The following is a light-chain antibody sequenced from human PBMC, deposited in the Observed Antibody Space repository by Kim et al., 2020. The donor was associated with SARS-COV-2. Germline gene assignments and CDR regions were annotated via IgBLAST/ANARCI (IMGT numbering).Light chain of an antibody. CDR3: NSRDSSGNHWV. J-gene: IGLJ3*02. V-gene: IGLV3-19*01. CDR2: GKN. Sequence: SSELTQDPAVSVALGQTVRITCQGDSLRRYYASWYQQKPGQAPVLVIYGKNNRPSGIPDRFSGSSSGNTASLTITGAQAEDEADYCCNSRDSSGNHWVFGGGTQLTVL. CDR1: SLRRYY.